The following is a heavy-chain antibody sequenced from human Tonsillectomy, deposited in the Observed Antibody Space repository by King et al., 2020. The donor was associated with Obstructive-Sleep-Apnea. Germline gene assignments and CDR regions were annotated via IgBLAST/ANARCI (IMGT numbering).Heavy chain of an antibody. J-gene: IGHJ4*02. D-gene: IGHD3-22*01. Sequence: VQLVESGAEVKKPGASVKVSCTASGYTFTPYYMHWVRQAPGQGLEWMGIINPSSGSTSYAQKFQGRVTMTRDTSTSTVYMELSSLRSEDTAVYYCATILSYYDSSGYFDYWGQGTLVTVSS. V-gene: IGHV1-46*03. CDR3: ATILSYYDSSGYFDY. CDR2: INPSSGST. CDR1: GYTFTPYY.